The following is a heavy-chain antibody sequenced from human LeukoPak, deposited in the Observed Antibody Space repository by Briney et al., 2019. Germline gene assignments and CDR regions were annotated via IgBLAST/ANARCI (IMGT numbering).Heavy chain of an antibody. CDR2: IYTSGST. D-gene: IGHD3-22*01. V-gene: IGHV4-4*07. CDR3: ARVVPYYYDSSGSIDY. Sequence: PSETLSLTCTVSGGSISSYYWSWIRQPAGKGLEWIGRIYTSGSTNYNPSLKSRVTISVDTSKNQFSLKLSSVTAADTAVYYCARVVPYYYDSSGSIDYWGQGTLVAVSS. J-gene: IGHJ4*02. CDR1: GGSISSYY.